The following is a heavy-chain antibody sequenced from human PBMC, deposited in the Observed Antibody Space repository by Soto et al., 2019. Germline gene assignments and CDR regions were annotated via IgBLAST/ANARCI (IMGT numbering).Heavy chain of an antibody. D-gene: IGHD6-13*01. CDR1: GGTFSSYA. CDR3: ARGRPGIAAAGTGYYGMDV. Sequence: ASVKVSCKASGGTFSSYAISWVRQAPGQGLEWMGGIIPIFGTANYAQKFQGRVTITADESTSTAYMELSSLRSEDTAVYYCARGRPGIAAAGTGYYGMDVWGQGTTVTV. J-gene: IGHJ6*02. CDR2: IIPIFGTA. V-gene: IGHV1-69*13.